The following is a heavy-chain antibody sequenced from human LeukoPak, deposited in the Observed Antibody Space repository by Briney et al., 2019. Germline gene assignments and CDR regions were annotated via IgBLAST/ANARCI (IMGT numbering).Heavy chain of an antibody. CDR2: IIPIFGTA. D-gene: IGHD3-10*01. Sequence: ASVKVSCKASGGTFSSYAISWVRQAPGQGLEWMGGIIPIFGTANYAQKFQGRVTITADESTSTAYMELSSLRSEDTAVYYCARDRTVVRGVIANWFDPWGQGTLVTVSS. J-gene: IGHJ5*02. CDR3: ARDRTVVRGVIANWFDP. V-gene: IGHV1-69*13. CDR1: GGTFSSYA.